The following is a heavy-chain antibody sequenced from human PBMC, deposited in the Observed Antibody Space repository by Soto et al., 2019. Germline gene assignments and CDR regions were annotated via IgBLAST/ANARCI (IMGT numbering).Heavy chain of an antibody. CDR1: GYSFSSSW. V-gene: IGHV5-51*01. Sequence: GESLKISCQASGYSFSSSWIGWVRQMPGKGLEWMGIIDPNDSQTIYSPSFQGQVTISADKSIDTAYLQWSSLKTSDTAMYYCARHAGNSWKGDYFDYCGQGPLVTVYS. CDR3: ARHAGNSWKGDYFDY. D-gene: IGHD5-18*01. CDR2: IDPNDSQT. J-gene: IGHJ4*02.